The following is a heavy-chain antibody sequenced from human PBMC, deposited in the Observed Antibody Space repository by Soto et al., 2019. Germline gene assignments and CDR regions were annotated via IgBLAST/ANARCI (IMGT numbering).Heavy chain of an antibody. CDR1: GGSISSGGYS. CDR2: IYHSGST. J-gene: IGHJ5*01. Sequence: TLSLTCAVSGGSISSGGYSWSWIRQPPGKGLEWIGYIYHSGSTYYNPSLKSRVTISVDRSKNQFSLKLSSVTAADTAVYYCARAETQSYFFFMIGYYAYCFLSWGQATL. V-gene: IGHV4-30-2*01. D-gene: IGHD3-9*01. CDR3: ARAETQSYFFFMIGYYAYCFLS.